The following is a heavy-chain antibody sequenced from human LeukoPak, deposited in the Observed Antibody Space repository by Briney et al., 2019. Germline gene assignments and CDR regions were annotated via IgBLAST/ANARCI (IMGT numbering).Heavy chain of an antibody. CDR3: ARGMGATDAFDI. D-gene: IGHD1-26*01. V-gene: IGHV3-20*04. Sequence: GGSLRLSCAASGFTFSSYNMKWVSQAPGKGLEWVSGINWNGGSTGYADSVKGRFTISRDNAKNSLYLQMNSLRAEDTALYYCARGMGATDAFDIWGQGTMVTVSS. CDR2: INWNGGST. J-gene: IGHJ3*02. CDR1: GFTFSSYN.